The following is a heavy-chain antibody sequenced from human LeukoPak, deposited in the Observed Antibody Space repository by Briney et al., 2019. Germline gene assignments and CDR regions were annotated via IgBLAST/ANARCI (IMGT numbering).Heavy chain of an antibody. CDR1: GFXFSSYA. J-gene: IGHJ4*02. CDR2: ISGGGGRT. V-gene: IGHV3-23*01. Sequence: PGGSLRLSCAASGFXFSSYAISWVRQAPGKGLEWVSAISGGGGRTYYADSVKGRFAFSRDNSKNTLSLQMNSLRLEDTAVYYCAKGDREGAAGGTGFDYWGQGTLVTVSS. D-gene: IGHD6-13*01. CDR3: AKGDREGAAGGTGFDY.